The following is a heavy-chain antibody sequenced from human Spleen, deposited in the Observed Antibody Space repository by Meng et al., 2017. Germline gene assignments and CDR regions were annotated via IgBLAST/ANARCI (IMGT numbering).Heavy chain of an antibody. D-gene: IGHD4-11*01. CDR3: ARGPTTMAHDFDY. Sequence: QVQLQQWGAGLLKPSETLSLTCAVYGGSFSGYYWSWIRQPPGKGLEWIGEINHSGSTNYNPSLESRATISVDTSQNNLSLKLSSVIAADSAVYYCARGPTTMAHDFDYWGQGTLVTVSS. J-gene: IGHJ4*02. CDR2: INHSGST. V-gene: IGHV4-34*01. CDR1: GGSFSGYY.